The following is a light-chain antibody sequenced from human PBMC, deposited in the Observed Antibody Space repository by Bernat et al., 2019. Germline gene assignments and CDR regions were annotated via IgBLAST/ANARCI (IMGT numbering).Light chain of an antibody. J-gene: IGLJ2*01. V-gene: IGLV3-21*04. CDR1: NIGSKS. CDR2: YDD. Sequence: SYVMTQPPSVSVAPGEPARISCGGNNIGSKSVHWYQQKPGQAPRLVMSYDDERPSGIPDRFSGSNFGNTATLTISSVEAGGEADYYCQVWDSTNDHRVFGGGIKLTVL. CDR3: QVWDSTNDHRV.